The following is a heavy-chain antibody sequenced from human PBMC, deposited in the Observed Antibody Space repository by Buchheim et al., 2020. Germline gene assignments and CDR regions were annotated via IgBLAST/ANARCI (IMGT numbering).Heavy chain of an antibody. J-gene: IGHJ4*02. D-gene: IGHD2-15*01. Sequence: QVQLVQSGAEVKKPGSSVKVSCKASGDTFSSYALSWVRQAPGQGLEWMGGIIPIFGTPNYAQKFQGRVTITADESTSTPYLELSSLRSEDTAVYYCARESLEYCSGGSCFRGFDYWGQGTL. V-gene: IGHV1-69*01. CDR2: IIPIFGTP. CDR3: ARESLEYCSGGSCFRGFDY. CDR1: GDTFSSYA.